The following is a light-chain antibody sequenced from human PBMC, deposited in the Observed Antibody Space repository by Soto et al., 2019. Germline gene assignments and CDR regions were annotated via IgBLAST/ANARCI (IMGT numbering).Light chain of an antibody. CDR1: QSINSY. V-gene: IGKV1-39*01. J-gene: IGKJ1*01. CDR2: GAS. Sequence: DIQMTQSPSSLSASVGDRVTISCRASQSINSYLNWYQHKPGKAPKLLIYGASRLQSGVPLRFSGSGSGADFSLTISSLQPVDFATYYCQQSYGAPPVGTFGQGTKVEVK. CDR3: QQSYGAPPVGT.